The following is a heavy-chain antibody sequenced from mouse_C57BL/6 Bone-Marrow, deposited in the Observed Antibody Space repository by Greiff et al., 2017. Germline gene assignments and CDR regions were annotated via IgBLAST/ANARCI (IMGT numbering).Heavy chain of an antibody. Sequence: VQLVESGPELVKPGASVKISCKASGYTFTDYYINWVKQRPGQGLEWIGWIFPGSGSTYYNEKFKGKATLTVDNTSSTAYMLLSSLTSEDSAVYFCARSRWDYYLPDYWGQGTTRTVSS. CDR1: GYTFTDYY. V-gene: IGHV1-75*01. CDR3: ARSRWDYYLPDY. D-gene: IGHD1-1*01. CDR2: IFPGSGST. J-gene: IGHJ2*01.